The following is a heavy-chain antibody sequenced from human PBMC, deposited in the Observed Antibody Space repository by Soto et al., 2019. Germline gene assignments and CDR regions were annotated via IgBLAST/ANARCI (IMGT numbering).Heavy chain of an antibody. D-gene: IGHD2-21*01. CDR3: GRGGGRLLQPNFGRFDY. J-gene: IGHJ4*02. V-gene: IGHV4-59*01. CDR1: GGSISSYY. Sequence: SETLSLTCTVSGGSISSYYWSWIRQPPGKGLEWIGYIYYSGSTNYNPSLKSRVTISVDTSKNQFSLKLSSVTAADTAVYYCGRGGGRLLQPNFGRFDYWGQGTLVTVSS. CDR2: IYYSGST.